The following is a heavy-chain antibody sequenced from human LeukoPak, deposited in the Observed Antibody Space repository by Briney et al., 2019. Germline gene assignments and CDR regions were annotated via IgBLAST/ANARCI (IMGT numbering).Heavy chain of an antibody. CDR3: ARQEKWELPAWFDP. J-gene: IGHJ5*02. CDR1: GGSISSSSHY. D-gene: IGHD1-26*01. CDR2: FYYSGRN. Sequence: PSETLSLTCGVSGGSISSSSHYWGWIRQPPGKGLEWIGSFYYSGRNNYNPSLKSRVTISVDTSKNQFSLKLSPVTAADTAVYYCARQEKWELPAWFDPWGQGTLVTVSS. V-gene: IGHV4-39*01.